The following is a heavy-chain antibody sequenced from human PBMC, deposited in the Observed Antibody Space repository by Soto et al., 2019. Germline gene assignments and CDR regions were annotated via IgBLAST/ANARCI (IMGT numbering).Heavy chain of an antibody. Sequence: ASVKRSCEASGYTFTSYGISWVRQAPGQGLEWMGWISAYNGITNYARKFQGRVTLTGDTSISTAYMELSTLKSDDSALYYCVRDTGRSLASVRFDAWGQGTLVTGSS. D-gene: IGHD1-1*01. J-gene: IGHJ4*02. CDR1: GYTFTSYG. V-gene: IGHV1-18*01. CDR3: VRDTGRSLASVRFDA. CDR2: ISAYNGIT.